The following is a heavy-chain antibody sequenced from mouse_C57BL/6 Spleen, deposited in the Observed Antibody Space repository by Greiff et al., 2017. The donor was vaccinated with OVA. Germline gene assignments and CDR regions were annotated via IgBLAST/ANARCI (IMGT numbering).Heavy chain of an antibody. Sequence: QVQLQQPGAELVKPGASVKLSCKASGYTFTSYWMHWVKQRPGRGLEWIGRIDPNSGGTKYNEKFKSKATLTVDKPSSTAYMQLSSLTSEDFAVYYCARLRAYDGYHGGYFDYWGQGTTLTVSS. CDR2: IDPNSGGT. CDR1: GYTFTSYW. CDR3: ARLRAYDGYHGGYFDY. V-gene: IGHV1-72*01. J-gene: IGHJ2*01. D-gene: IGHD2-3*01.